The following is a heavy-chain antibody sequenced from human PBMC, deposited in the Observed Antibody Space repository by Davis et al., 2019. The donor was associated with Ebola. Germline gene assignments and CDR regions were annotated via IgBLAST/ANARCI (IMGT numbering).Heavy chain of an antibody. J-gene: IGHJ3*02. CDR2: IYYSGST. D-gene: IGHD4-17*01. V-gene: IGHV4-59*12. Sequence: PSETLSLTCTVSGGSISSYYWSWIRQPPGKGLEWIGYIYYSGSTNYNPSLKSRVTISVDTSKNQFSLKLSSVTAADTAVYYCARGDSYGDYVGAFDIWGQGTMVTVSS. CDR3: ARGDSYGDYVGAFDI. CDR1: GGSISSYY.